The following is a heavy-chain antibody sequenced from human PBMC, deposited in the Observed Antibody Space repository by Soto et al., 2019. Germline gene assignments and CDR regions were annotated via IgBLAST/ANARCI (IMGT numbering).Heavy chain of an antibody. Sequence: LRLSCAASGFSFSSYWMSWVRQAPWKGLEWVANIKQDGSEKYYVDSVKGRFTISRDKAKNSLYLQMNSLRAEDTAMYYCARDLLYYDFWSGGNTVPYYIDYWGQGTLVTVSS. CDR3: ARDLLYYDFWSGGNTVPYYIDY. CDR2: IKQDGSEK. CDR1: GFSFSSYW. J-gene: IGHJ4*02. D-gene: IGHD3-3*01. V-gene: IGHV3-7*01.